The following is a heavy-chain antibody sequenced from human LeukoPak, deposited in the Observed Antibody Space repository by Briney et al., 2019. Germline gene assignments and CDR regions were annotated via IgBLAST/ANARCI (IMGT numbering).Heavy chain of an antibody. CDR3: AKGTFRGVIAHFDY. J-gene: IGHJ4*02. D-gene: IGHD3-10*01. CDR1: GFTFSNYV. Sequence: PGGSLRLSCTASGFTFSNYVMSWVRQAPGKGLEWVSAMTGGGTYYADSVKGRFTISRDNSKNTLYLQMNSLRVEDTAVCSCAKGTFRGVIAHFDYWGQGTLVTVSS. V-gene: IGHV3-23*01. CDR2: MTGGGT.